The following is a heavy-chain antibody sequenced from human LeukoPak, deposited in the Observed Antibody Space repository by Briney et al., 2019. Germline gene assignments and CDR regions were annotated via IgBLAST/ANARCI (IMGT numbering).Heavy chain of an antibody. CDR2: IHRSGST. V-gene: IGHV4-38-2*02. CDR1: GYSISRGYH. J-gene: IGHJ4*02. CDR3: ARVDWLLDY. D-gene: IGHD3-9*01. Sequence: SETLSLTCTVSGYSISRGYHWGWIRQAPGKGLEWIGCIHRSGSTYYNPSLESRLTISVDTSDNQFSLKLSSVTAADTAVYYCARVDWLLDYWGQGTLVTVYS.